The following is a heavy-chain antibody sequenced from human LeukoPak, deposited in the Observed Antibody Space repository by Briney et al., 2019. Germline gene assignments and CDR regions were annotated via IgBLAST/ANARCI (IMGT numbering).Heavy chain of an antibody. D-gene: IGHD2-2*02. J-gene: IGHJ3*02. CDR1: GGSISSYY. CDR3: ARGGYCSSTSCYRVLGAFDI. Sequence: SETLSLTCTVSGGSISSYYWSWIRQPPGKGLEWIGYIYYSGSTNYNPSLKSRVTISVDTSKNQFSLKLSSVTAADTAVYYCARGGYCSSTSCYRVLGAFDIWGQGTMVTVSS. V-gene: IGHV4-59*01. CDR2: IYYSGST.